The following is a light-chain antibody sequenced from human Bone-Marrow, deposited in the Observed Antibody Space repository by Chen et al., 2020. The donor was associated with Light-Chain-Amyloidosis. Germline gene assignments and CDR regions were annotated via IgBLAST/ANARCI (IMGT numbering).Light chain of an antibody. CDR2: EDD. J-gene: IGLJ3*02. CDR3: QSYQGSSQVV. Sequence: NFMLTQPHSVSESPGKTVIISCTRSSGSIATNYVQWYQQRPGSSPTTVIYEDDHRPSGVPDRFSGSIDRSSNSASRTISGLKTEDEADYYCQSYQGSSQVVFGGGTKLTVL. V-gene: IGLV6-57*01. CDR1: SGSIATNY.